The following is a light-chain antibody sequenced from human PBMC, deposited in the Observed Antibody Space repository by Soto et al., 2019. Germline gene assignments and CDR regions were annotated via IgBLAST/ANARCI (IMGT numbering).Light chain of an antibody. CDR3: SSYAGSKNFVV. J-gene: IGLJ2*01. CDR2: EVI. Sequence: QSALTQPPSASGSPGQSVTISCTGTVNDVGGYNSVSWYQHHPGKAPKLLIYEVIKRPSGIPDRFSGSKSDNTASLTVSGLQGEDEADYYCSSYAGSKNFVVFGGGTKVTVL. CDR1: VNDVGGYNS. V-gene: IGLV2-8*01.